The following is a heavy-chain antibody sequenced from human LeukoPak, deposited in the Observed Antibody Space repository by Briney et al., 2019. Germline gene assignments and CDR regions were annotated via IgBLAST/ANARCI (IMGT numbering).Heavy chain of an antibody. CDR3: ARGPLYYYDSSGPFDY. CDR1: GYTFTSYY. J-gene: IGHJ4*02. V-gene: IGHV1-46*01. Sequence: ASVKVSCKASGYTFTSYYMHWVRQAPGQGLEWMGIINPSGGSTSYAQKFQGRVTMTRDTSTSTVYMELSSLRSEDMAVYYCARGPLYYYDSSGPFDYWGQGTLVTVSS. CDR2: INPSGGST. D-gene: IGHD3-22*01.